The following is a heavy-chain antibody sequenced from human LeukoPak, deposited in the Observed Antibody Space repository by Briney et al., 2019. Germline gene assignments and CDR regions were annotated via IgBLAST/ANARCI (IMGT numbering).Heavy chain of an antibody. CDR1: GGSFSGYY. V-gene: IGHV4-34*01. CDR2: INHSGST. Sequence: PSETLSLTCAVYGGSFSGYYWSWIRQPPGKGLEWIGEINHSGSTNYNPSLKSRVTISVDTSKNQFSLKLSSVTAADTAVYYCARVVATIRDFSYYVGSPSQYDFDYWGQGTLVTVSS. CDR3: ARVVATIRDFSYYVGSPSQYDFDY. J-gene: IGHJ4*02. D-gene: IGHD3-3*01.